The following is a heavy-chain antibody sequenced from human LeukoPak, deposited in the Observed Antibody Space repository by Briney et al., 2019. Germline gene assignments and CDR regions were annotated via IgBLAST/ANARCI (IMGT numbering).Heavy chain of an antibody. CDR1: GFTFSDYY. J-gene: IGHJ4*02. Sequence: QTGGSLRLSCAASGFTFSDYYMSWIRQAPGKGLEWVGRITTKRSNYATAYTASVKGRFTISRHDSENTAYLQMNSLKTEDTALYYCTTYRSGHYWGQGTLVTVSS. CDR3: TTYRSGHY. CDR2: ITTKRSNYAT. D-gene: IGHD6-19*01. V-gene: IGHV3-73*01.